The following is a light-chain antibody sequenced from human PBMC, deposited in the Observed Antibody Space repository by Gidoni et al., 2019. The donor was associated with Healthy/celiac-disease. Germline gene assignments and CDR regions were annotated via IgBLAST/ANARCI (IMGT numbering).Light chain of an antibody. CDR1: QSVSSSY. CDR3: QQYGSSPPYS. Sequence: EIVLTQSPGPLSLSPGERATLSCRASQSVSSSYLAWYQQKPGQAPRLLIYGASSRATGIPDRFSGSGSGTDFTLTIRRLEPEDFAVYYCQQYGSSPPYSCXQXTKLEIK. J-gene: IGKJ2*03. CDR2: GAS. V-gene: IGKV3-20*01.